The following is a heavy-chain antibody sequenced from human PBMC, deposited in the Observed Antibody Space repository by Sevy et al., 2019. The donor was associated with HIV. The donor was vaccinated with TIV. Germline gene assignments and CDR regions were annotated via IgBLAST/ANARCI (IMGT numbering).Heavy chain of an antibody. CDR1: GGSVSSGRYY. J-gene: IGHJ4*02. Sequence: SETLSLTCTVSGGSVSSGRYYWSWIRQSPGKGLEWIGYIYYNGRANQNPSLKSRVTMSLDTSKNQVSLRLRSVNTEDTAVYYCARGGYYGLGSYHSWGQRTLVTVSS. D-gene: IGHD3-10*01. CDR2: IYYNGRA. CDR3: ARGGYYGLGSYHS. V-gene: IGHV4-61*01.